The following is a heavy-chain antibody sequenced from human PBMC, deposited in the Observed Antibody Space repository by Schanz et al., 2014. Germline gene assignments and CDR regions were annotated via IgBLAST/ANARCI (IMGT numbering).Heavy chain of an antibody. CDR3: ARDTAQSCIGPSCFEYFQH. J-gene: IGHJ1*01. D-gene: IGHD2-2*01. CDR2: MSWNAGSL. CDR1: GFRFDDYA. V-gene: IGHV3-9*01. Sequence: EVQLVESGGGLVQPGRSLRLSCVASGFRFDDYAMHWVRQAPGKGLEWVSGMSWNAGSLGYGDSVKGRFTISRDNAKNSLYLQMNSRRAEDTALYYCARDTAQSCIGPSCFEYFQHWGQGALVTVSS.